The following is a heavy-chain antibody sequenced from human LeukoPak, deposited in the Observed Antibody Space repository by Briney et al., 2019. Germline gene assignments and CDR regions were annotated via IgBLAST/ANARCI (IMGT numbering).Heavy chain of an antibody. D-gene: IGHD3-9*01. CDR3: ARGPAVYYDILTGYYTGGPAFDY. V-gene: IGHV4-34*01. CDR2: INHIGST. CDR1: GGSFSNYY. Sequence: SETLSLTCAVYGGSFSNYYWSWIRQPPGKGLEWIGEINHIGSTNYNPSYKSRVTISLDTSKNQFSLKLSSVTAADTAVYYCARGPAVYYDILTGYYTGGPAFDYWGQGTLVTVSS. J-gene: IGHJ4*02.